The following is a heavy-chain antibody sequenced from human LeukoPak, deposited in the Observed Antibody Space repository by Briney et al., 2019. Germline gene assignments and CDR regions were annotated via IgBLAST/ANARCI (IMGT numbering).Heavy chain of an antibody. V-gene: IGHV4-31*03. J-gene: IGHJ4*02. CDR3: ASYCSGGTCYRYYFDY. D-gene: IGHD2-15*01. CDR2: IYYTGST. Sequence: SETLSLTCTVSGAYISSGGYYWSWLRQHPAKGLEWIGYIYYTGSTYYNPSLKRRVSMSVDTSQNQISLSLSSVTAADTAVYYCASYCSGGTCYRYYFDYWGQGTLVTVPA. CDR1: GAYISSGGYY.